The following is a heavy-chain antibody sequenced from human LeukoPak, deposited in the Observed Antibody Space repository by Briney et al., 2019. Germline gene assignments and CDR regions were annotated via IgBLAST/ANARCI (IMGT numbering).Heavy chain of an antibody. D-gene: IGHD3-22*01. J-gene: IGHJ4*02. CDR3: AKDPYYYDSSGYYTAGDFDH. CDR2: ISGSGGST. CDR1: GFTFSSYA. V-gene: IGHV3-23*01. Sequence: GGSLRLSCAASGFTFSSYAMSWVRQAPGKGLEWVSAISGSGGSTYYADSVKGRFTISRDNSKNTLYLQMNSLRAEDTAVYYCAKDPYYYDSSGYYTAGDFDHWGQGTLVTVSS.